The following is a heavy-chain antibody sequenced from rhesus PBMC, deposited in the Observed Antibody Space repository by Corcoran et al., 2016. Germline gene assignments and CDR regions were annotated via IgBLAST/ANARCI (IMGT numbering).Heavy chain of an antibody. V-gene: IGHV4S18*01. D-gene: IGHD6-31*01. CDR2: IYGGSGGT. J-gene: IGHJ4*01. Sequence: QVQLQESGPGLVKPSETLSLTCAVSGGSIRRSNWWSLLRPSPGKGLELIGYIYGGSGGTSYNPSLKSRVTISTDTSKNQFSLKLSSVTAADTAVYYCARKTRIAAAGGHFDYWGQGVLVTVSS. CDR3: ARKTRIAAAGGHFDY. CDR1: GGSIRRSNW.